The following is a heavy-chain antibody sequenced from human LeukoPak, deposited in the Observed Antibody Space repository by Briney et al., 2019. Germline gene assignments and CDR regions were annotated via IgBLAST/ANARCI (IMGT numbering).Heavy chain of an antibody. CDR2: HADIGSI. CDR3: AGHHPRNTVDF. CDR1: GGSISSDY. V-gene: IGHV4-59*08. J-gene: IGHJ4*02. D-gene: IGHD2/OR15-2a*01. Sequence: SETLSLTCTVSGGSISSDYWGWIRHPQGKGMNWIAYHADIGSINYNPSLKSRVTISLDPSKNQFSLRLSSVTAADTAVYYCAGHHPRNTVDFWGQGTLVTVSS.